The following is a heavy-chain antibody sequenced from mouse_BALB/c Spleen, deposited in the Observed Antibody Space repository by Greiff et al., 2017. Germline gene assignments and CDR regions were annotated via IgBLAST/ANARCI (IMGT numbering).Heavy chain of an antibody. CDR3: ARQSDWGGIAY. CDR2: ISSGGSYT. Sequence: DVKLVESGGDLVKPGGSLKLSCAASGFTFSSYGMSWVRQTPDKRLEWVATISSGGSYTYYPDSVKGRFTISRDNATNTLYLQMSSLKSEDTAMCYCARQSDWGGIAYWGQGTLVTVSA. J-gene: IGHJ3*01. D-gene: IGHD2-13*01. V-gene: IGHV5-6*02. CDR1: GFTFSSYG.